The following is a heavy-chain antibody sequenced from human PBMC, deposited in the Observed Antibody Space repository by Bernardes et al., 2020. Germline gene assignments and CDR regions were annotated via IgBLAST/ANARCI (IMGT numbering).Heavy chain of an antibody. Sequence: AVKVSCKASGGTFSSYAISWVRQAPGQGLEWMGGIIPIFGTANYAQKFQGRVTITADESTSTAYMELSSLRSEDTAVYYCARVFVGYCSSTSCPIVSGYFDYWGQGTLVTVSS. V-gene: IGHV1-69*13. J-gene: IGHJ4*02. D-gene: IGHD2-2*01. CDR2: IIPIFGTA. CDR3: ARVFVGYCSSTSCPIVSGYFDY. CDR1: GGTFSSYA.